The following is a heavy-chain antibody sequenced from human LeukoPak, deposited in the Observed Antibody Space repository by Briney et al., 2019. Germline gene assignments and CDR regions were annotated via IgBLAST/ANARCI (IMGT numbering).Heavy chain of an antibody. CDR1: GGTFSSYA. J-gene: IGHJ4*02. D-gene: IGHD2-8*01. V-gene: IGHV1-69*04. CDR2: IIPILGIT. CDR3: ARVEDCSNGICPFDY. Sequence: GASVTVSCKASGGTFSSYAINWVRQAPGQGLEWMGRIIPILGITNYAQKFQGRVTIIADKSTSTAYMELSSLRSEDTAVYYCARVEDCSNGICPFDYWGQGTLVTVSS.